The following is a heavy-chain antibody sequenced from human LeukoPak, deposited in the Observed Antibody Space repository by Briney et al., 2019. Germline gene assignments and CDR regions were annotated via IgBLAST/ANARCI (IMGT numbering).Heavy chain of an antibody. J-gene: IGHJ4*02. CDR1: GDSISNYY. D-gene: IGHD3-22*01. V-gene: IGHV4-4*07. CDR2: IYTSGST. CDR3: ARLSVTMIVDY. Sequence: SETLSLTCTVSGDSISNYYWSWIRQPAGKGLEWIGRIYTSGSTNYNPSLKSRVTMSVGTSKNQFSLKLSSVTAADTAVYYCARLSVTMIVDYWGQGTLVTVSS.